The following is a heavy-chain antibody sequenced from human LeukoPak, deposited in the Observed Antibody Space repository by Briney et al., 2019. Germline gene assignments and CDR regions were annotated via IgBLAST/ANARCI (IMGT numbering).Heavy chain of an antibody. CDR1: GFTFSSYD. J-gene: IGHJ2*01. Sequence: GGSLRLSCVGSGFTFSSYDMSWVRQAPGKGLKWVSSISGSGGRTNYADSVKGRFTISRDNSRNKMYLQMNSLRAEDTAVYYCAKDPTVLLTGWYFDLWGRGTLVTVSS. D-gene: IGHD2-21*01. CDR3: AKDPTVLLTGWYFDL. CDR2: ISGSGGRT. V-gene: IGHV3-23*01.